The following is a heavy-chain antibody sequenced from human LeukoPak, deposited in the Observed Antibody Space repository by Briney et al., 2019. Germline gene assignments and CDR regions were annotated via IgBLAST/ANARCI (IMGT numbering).Heavy chain of an antibody. V-gene: IGHV1-2*02. CDR1: GYTFTGYY. CDR3: ARSTQLWAPGDY. D-gene: IGHD5-18*01. CDR2: INPNSGGT. Sequence: ASVKVSCKASGYTFTGYYMHWVRQAPGQGLERMGWINPNSGGTNYAQKFQGRVTMTRDTSISTAYMELSRLRSDDTAVYYCARSTQLWAPGDYWGQGTLVTVSS. J-gene: IGHJ4*02.